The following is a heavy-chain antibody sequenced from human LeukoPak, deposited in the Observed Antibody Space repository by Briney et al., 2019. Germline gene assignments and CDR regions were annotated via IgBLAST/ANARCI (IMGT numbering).Heavy chain of an antibody. Sequence: PSQTLSLTCTVSGGSISSGGYYWSWIRQPPGKGLEWIGYIYHSGSTYYNPSLKSRVTISVDRSKNQFSLKLSSVTAADTAVYYCARAVVVVPAAILGSMTDWGQGTLVTVSS. V-gene: IGHV4-30-2*01. CDR3: ARAVVVVPAAILGSMTD. J-gene: IGHJ4*02. CDR2: IYHSGST. D-gene: IGHD2-2*02. CDR1: GGSISSGGYY.